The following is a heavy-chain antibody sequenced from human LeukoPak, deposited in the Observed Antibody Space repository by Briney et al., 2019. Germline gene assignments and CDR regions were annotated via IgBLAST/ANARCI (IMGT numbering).Heavy chain of an antibody. CDR3: AKDRATVTPKCFDY. J-gene: IGHJ4*02. Sequence: GGSLKLSCVASGFTFSSYAMNWVRQAPGKGLEWVSGISGSGGTTYYADSVKGRFTISRDKSKNTLYLQMNSLRVEDTAVYYCAKDRATVTPKCFDYWGQGTLVTVSS. D-gene: IGHD4-17*01. V-gene: IGHV3-23*01. CDR1: GFTFSSYA. CDR2: ISGSGGTT.